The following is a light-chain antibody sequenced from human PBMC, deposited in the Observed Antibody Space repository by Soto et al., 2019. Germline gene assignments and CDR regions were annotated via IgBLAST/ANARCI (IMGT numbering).Light chain of an antibody. CDR1: QSVSSSY. Sequence: IVLTQSPGTLSLSPGERATLSCRDSQSVSSSYLVWYQQGPGQPPRLLIYGTSTRAAGISDRFSGSGSGTDFTLTIYRLEPGDSAVYYCQQYGTSALTFGGGTKV. V-gene: IGKV3-20*01. CDR3: QQYGTSALT. CDR2: GTS. J-gene: IGKJ4*02.